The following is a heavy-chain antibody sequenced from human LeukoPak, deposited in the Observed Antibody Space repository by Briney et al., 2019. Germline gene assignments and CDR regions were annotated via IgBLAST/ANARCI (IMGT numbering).Heavy chain of an antibody. CDR3: ASYEIRGPVAWFDP. CDR1: GFRFSSYW. D-gene: IGHD3-3*01. J-gene: IGHJ5*02. V-gene: IGHV3-7*01. Sequence: GGSLRLSCAASGFRFSSYWMSWVRQAPGKGLEWVANINQDGSEKYYVDSVKGRFTISRDNAENSLYLQVNSLRVEDTAVYYCASYEIRGPVAWFDPWGQGTLVTVSS. CDR2: INQDGSEK.